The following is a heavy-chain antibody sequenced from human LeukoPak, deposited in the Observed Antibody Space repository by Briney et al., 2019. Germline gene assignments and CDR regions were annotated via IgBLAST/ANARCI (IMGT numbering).Heavy chain of an antibody. J-gene: IGHJ4*02. CDR3: ARVQYYYDSSGYYDY. CDR1: GFSFSDHG. V-gene: IGHV3-11*06. Sequence: GGSLRLSCAASGFSFSDHGMHWVRQAPGKGLEWVSYISSSSSYTNYADSVKGRFTISRDNAKNSLYLQMNSLRAEDTAVYYCARVQYYYDSSGYYDYWGQGTLVTVSS. CDR2: ISSSSSYT. D-gene: IGHD3-22*01.